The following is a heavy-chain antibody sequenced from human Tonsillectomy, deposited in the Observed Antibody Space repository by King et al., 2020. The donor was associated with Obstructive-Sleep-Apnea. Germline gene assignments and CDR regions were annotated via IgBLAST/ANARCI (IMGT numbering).Heavy chain of an antibody. CDR3: AKDMHDIWKEGYYFDY. J-gene: IGHJ4*02. D-gene: IGHD3-3*01. CDR1: GFTFDDYA. CDR2: ISWNSGSI. Sequence: VQLVESGGGLVQPGRSLRLSCAASGFTFDDYAMHWVRQAPGKGLEWVSGISWNSGSIGYADSVKGRFTISRDNAKNSLYLQMNSLRAVDTALYYCAKDMHDIWKEGYYFDYWGQGTLVTVSS. V-gene: IGHV3-9*01.